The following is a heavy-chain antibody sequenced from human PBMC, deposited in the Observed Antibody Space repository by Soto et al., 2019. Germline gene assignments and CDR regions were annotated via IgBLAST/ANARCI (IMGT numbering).Heavy chain of an antibody. Sequence: QVRLEESGPGLVKPSETLSLICSVSGGSVNNANYFWNWIRHHPENGLEWIGNIYYSGSTRYNPSFKTRATLSIDTYKNQFALRLNSVTVADTAVYFCARDADYGGSRGGMDVWGRGTTVTVSS. V-gene: IGHV4-31*03. D-gene: IGHD4-17*01. J-gene: IGHJ6*02. CDR3: ARDADYGGSRGGMDV. CDR1: GGSVNNANYF. CDR2: IYYSGST.